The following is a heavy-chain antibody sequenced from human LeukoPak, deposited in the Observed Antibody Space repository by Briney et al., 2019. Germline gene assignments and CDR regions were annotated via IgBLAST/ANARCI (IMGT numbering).Heavy chain of an antibody. V-gene: IGHV4-4*09. Sequence: SETLSLTCTVSRGSISGSIRSYYWSWLRQPPGEGPEWIGYISSSGSVNDNPSLRSRVTISVDTSKNQFFLNLSSVSAADTAVYYCARIPLGYSGAYYFDYWGQGTLVTVSP. CDR2: ISSSGSV. CDR1: RGSISGSIRSYY. J-gene: IGHJ4*02. CDR3: ARIPLGYSGAYYFDY. D-gene: IGHD5-12*01.